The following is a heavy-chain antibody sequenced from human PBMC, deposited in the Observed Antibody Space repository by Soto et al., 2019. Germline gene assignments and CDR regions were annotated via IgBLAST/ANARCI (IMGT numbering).Heavy chain of an antibody. CDR2: IIPIVGTG. CDR3: ARVKEIVGATGWFDP. CDR1: GGTFSTYG. Sequence: QVQLVQSGAEVKKPGSSVKVSCKASGGTFSTYGISWVRQAPGQGLEWMGGIIPIVGTGNYAQKFQGRVTITADESTSTAYMELSSLRSEDTAVYYCARVKEIVGATGWFDPWGQGTLVTVSS. D-gene: IGHD1-26*01. J-gene: IGHJ5*02. V-gene: IGHV1-69*12.